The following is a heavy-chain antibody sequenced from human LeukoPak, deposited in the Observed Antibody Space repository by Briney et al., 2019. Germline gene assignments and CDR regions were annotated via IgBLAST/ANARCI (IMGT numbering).Heavy chain of an antibody. CDR1: GFTVSNEY. CDR2: IGDSGRNT. D-gene: IGHD3-10*01. CDR3: AKDPMVRGATYDY. V-gene: IGHV3-23*01. J-gene: IGHJ4*02. Sequence: PSGGSLRLSCAASGFTVSNEYMTWVRQAPGKGLEWVPVIGDSGRNTYYADSVRGRFTISRDNSRNTLYLQMNSLKVEDTAIYYCAKDPMVRGATYDYRGQGTLVTVSS.